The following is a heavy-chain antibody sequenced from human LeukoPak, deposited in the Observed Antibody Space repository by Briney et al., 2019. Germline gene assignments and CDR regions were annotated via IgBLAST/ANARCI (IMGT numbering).Heavy chain of an antibody. V-gene: IGHV4-39*07. D-gene: IGHD4-17*01. CDR2: IYYSGST. Sequence: PSETLSLTCTVSGGSISSSSYYWGWIRQPPGKGLEWIGSIYYSGSTYYNPSLKSRVTISVDTSKNQFSLKLSSVTAADTAVYYCARADGDYVHYYYYYMDVWGKGTTVTVSS. CDR1: GGSISSSSYY. J-gene: IGHJ6*03. CDR3: ARADGDYVHYYYYYMDV.